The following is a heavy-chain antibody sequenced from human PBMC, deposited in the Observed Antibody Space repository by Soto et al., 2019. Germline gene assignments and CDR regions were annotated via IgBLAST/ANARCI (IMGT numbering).Heavy chain of an antibody. Sequence: VGSLRLSCAASGFTFSSYAMSWVRQAPGKGLEWVSAISGSGGSTYYADSVKGRFTISRDNSKNTLYLQMNSLRAEDTAVYYCAKDKHDYGDYAPFDYWGQGTLVTVSS. D-gene: IGHD4-17*01. J-gene: IGHJ4*02. CDR1: GFTFSSYA. V-gene: IGHV3-23*01. CDR2: ISGSGGST. CDR3: AKDKHDYGDYAPFDY.